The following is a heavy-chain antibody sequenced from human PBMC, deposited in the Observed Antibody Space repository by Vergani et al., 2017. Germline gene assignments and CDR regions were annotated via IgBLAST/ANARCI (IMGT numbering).Heavy chain of an antibody. Sequence: EVQLLESGGGLVQPGESLRLSCAASGFTFSSYAMSWVRQAPGKGLEWVSTISGSGDSTYYADSVKGRFTISRDNSKSTLNLQMSSLRADDTAVYYCAKGGVVVAATLYYYYGMDVWGQGTTVTVSS. D-gene: IGHD2-15*01. CDR3: AKGGVVVAATLYYYYGMDV. CDR2: ISGSGDST. J-gene: IGHJ6*02. CDR1: GFTFSSYA. V-gene: IGHV3-23*01.